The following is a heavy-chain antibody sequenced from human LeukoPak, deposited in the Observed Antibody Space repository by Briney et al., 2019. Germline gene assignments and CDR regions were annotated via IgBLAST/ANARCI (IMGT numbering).Heavy chain of an antibody. V-gene: IGHV1-69*05. CDR3: ARDRGCSSTSCYRYYYYMDV. Sequence: SVTVSCKASGGTFSSYAISWVRQAPGQGLEWMGGIIPIFGTANYAQKFQGRVTITTDESTSTAYMELSSLRSEDTAVYYCARDRGCSSTSCYRYYYYMDVWGKGTTVTVSS. D-gene: IGHD2-2*01. CDR1: GGTFSSYA. CDR2: IIPIFGTA. J-gene: IGHJ6*03.